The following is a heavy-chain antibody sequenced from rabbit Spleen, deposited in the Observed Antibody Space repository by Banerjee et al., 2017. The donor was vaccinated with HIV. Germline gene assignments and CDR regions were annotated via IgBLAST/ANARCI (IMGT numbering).Heavy chain of an antibody. CDR2: INAATGKP. J-gene: IGHJ6*01. V-gene: IGHV1S45*01. Sequence: QEQLVESGGGLIQPGGSLKLSCKASGFDFRRYYLSWVRQAPGKGLEWIACINAATGKPVYATWAKGRFTISRTSSTTVTLRMTSLTVADTATYFCARDTGSSFSSYGMDLWGPGTLVTVS. D-gene: IGHD8-1*01. CDR3: ARDTGSSFSSYGMDL. CDR1: GFDFRRYYL.